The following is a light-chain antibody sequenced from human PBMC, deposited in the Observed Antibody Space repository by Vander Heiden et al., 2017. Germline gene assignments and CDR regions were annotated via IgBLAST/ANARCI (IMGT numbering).Light chain of an antibody. Sequence: QSVLTQPPSVSEAPRQRVTISCSGSSSNIGNNAVNWYQQLQGKAPKLLIYYDDRRPSGVSDRFSGSNSNTSASLAISGLQSEDEADYYCAGGDDSLNGPVFGGGTKLTVL. CDR1: SSNIGNNA. CDR2: YDD. J-gene: IGLJ3*02. V-gene: IGLV1-36*01. CDR3: AGGDDSLNGPV.